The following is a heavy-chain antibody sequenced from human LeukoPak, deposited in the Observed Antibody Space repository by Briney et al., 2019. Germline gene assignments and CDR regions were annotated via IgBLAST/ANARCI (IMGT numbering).Heavy chain of an antibody. CDR2: ISGSGGRT. Sequence: GGSLRLSCAASRFTYSRYAMSWVRQAPGKGLEWVSAISGSGGRTYYADFVKGRFTISRDYSKNTLYLQMNSMRGEDTDVYYCAKDLGDFTYYYGSGTYYSASDYWGQGTLVTVSS. J-gene: IGHJ4*02. CDR3: AKDLGDFTYYYGSGTYYSASDY. V-gene: IGHV3-23*01. CDR1: RFTYSRYA. D-gene: IGHD3-10*01.